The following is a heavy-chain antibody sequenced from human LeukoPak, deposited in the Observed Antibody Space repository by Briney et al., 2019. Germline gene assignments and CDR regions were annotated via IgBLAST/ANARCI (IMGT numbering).Heavy chain of an antibody. CDR1: GFTFSSYG. Sequence: GGSLRLSCAASGFTFSSYGMSWVRQAPGKGLEWVSAISGSGGSTYYADSVKGRFTISRDNSKNTLYLQMNSLRAEDTAVYYCAKTLGILRYYYYYYMDVWGKGTTVTISS. V-gene: IGHV3-23*01. CDR2: ISGSGGST. CDR3: AKTLGILRYYYYYYMDV. J-gene: IGHJ6*03. D-gene: IGHD3-9*01.